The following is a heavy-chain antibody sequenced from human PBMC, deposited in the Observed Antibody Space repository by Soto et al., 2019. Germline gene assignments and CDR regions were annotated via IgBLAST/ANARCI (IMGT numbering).Heavy chain of an antibody. J-gene: IGHJ6*03. CDR2: ISSSSSYI. CDR1: GFTFSSYS. CDR3: AREGYGTYYMDV. Sequence: EVQLVESGGGLVKPGGSLRLSCAASGFTFSSYSMNWVRQAPGKGLEWVSSISSSSSYIYYADSVKGRFTISRDNAKNSLYLQMNSLRAEDTAVYYCAREGYGTYYMDVWGKGTTVTVSS. D-gene: IGHD5-12*01. V-gene: IGHV3-21*01.